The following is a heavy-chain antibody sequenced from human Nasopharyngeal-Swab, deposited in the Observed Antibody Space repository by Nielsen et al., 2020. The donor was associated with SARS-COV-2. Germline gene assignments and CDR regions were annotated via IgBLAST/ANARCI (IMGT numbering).Heavy chain of an antibody. J-gene: IGHJ4*02. CDR3: ARLSSWYLRNYYFDY. D-gene: IGHD6-13*01. V-gene: IGHV4-59*02. CDR2: IYHSGST. Sequence: SETLSLTCTISGGSVSNYYWSWIRQPPGKGLECIGYIYHSGSTNYNPSLKSRVTISVDTSKNQFSLKLSSVTAADTAVYYCARLSSWYLRNYYFDYWGQGTLVTVSS. CDR1: GGSVSNYY.